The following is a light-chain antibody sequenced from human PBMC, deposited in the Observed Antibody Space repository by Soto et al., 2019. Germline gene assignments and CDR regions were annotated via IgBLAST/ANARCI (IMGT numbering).Light chain of an antibody. V-gene: IGLV2-11*01. J-gene: IGLJ2*01. Sequence: QSALTQPRSVSGSPGQSVTISCTGTNNDIGVYNFVSWYQQHPGKAPKLIIYDVTARPSGVPDRFSGSKSGTTASLTISGLQGEDEADYYCSSYAGSNNCVVFGGGTKLTVL. CDR3: SSYAGSNNCVV. CDR1: NNDIGVYNF. CDR2: DVT.